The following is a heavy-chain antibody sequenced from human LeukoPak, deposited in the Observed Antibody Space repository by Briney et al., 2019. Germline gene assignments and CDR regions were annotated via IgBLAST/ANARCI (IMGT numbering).Heavy chain of an antibody. D-gene: IGHD1-26*01. J-gene: IGHJ3*02. V-gene: IGHV1-69*06. CDR2: IIPMSDTA. CDR3: AREDDTGRYMGDDAFDI. CDR1: GGTFNSYA. Sequence: ASVKVSCKASGGTFNSYAISWVRQAPGQGLEWMGGIIPMSDTADYPQKFRGRLTITADIPTSTVYMELSSLRSEDTAVYYCAREDDTGRYMGDDAFDIWGQGTMVTISS.